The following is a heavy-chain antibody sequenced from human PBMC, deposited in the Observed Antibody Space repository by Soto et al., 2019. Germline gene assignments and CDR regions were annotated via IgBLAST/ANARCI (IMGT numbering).Heavy chain of an antibody. CDR3: ARGGTGITGTIGKSYYYYGMDV. CDR2: IIPIFGTA. Sequence: SVKVSCKASGGTFSSYAISWVRQAPGQGLEWMGGIIPIFGTANYAQKFQGRVTITADESTSTAYMELSSLRSEDTAVYYCARGGTGITGTIGKSYYYYGMDVWGQGTTLTVSS. V-gene: IGHV1-69*13. CDR1: GGTFSSYA. J-gene: IGHJ6*02. D-gene: IGHD1-20*01.